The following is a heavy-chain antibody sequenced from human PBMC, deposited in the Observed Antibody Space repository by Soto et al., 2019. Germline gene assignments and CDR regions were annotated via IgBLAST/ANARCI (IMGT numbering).Heavy chain of an antibody. Sequence: ASVKVSCKASEYTFTGYYMHWVRQAPGQGLEWMGWINPNSGGTNYAQKFQGRVTMTRDTSISTAYMELSRLRSDDTAVYYCARDKGYCTNGVCYTLDYWGQGTLVTVSS. CDR1: EYTFTGYY. CDR3: ARDKGYCTNGVCYTLDY. D-gene: IGHD2-8*01. J-gene: IGHJ4*02. CDR2: INPNSGGT. V-gene: IGHV1-2*02.